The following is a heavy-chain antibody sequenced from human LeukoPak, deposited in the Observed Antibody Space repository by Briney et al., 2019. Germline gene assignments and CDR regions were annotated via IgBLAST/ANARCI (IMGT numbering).Heavy chain of an antibody. CDR3: AREPYCSGGSCYMDV. J-gene: IGHJ6*03. Sequence: ASVKVSCKASGDTFTSYGISWVRQAPGQGLEWMGWISAYNGNTNYAQKLQGRVTMTRDMSTSTVYMELSSLRSEDTAVYYCAREPYCSGGSCYMDVWGKGTTVTVSS. D-gene: IGHD2-15*01. CDR2: ISAYNGNT. V-gene: IGHV1-18*01. CDR1: GDTFTSYG.